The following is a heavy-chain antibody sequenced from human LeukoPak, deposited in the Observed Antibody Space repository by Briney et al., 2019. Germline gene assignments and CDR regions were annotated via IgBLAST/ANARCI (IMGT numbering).Heavy chain of an antibody. D-gene: IGHD6-13*01. Sequence: SETLSLTCAVYGESFSGYFWNWIRQPPGKGLEWIGEINHSGSTSNHNPSLKSRVTMSVDTSKNQFSLKLSSVTAADTAVYYCARGAAAGLFDYWGQGTLVTVSS. CDR2: INHSGSTS. V-gene: IGHV4-34*01. CDR3: ARGAAAGLFDY. CDR1: GESFSGYF. J-gene: IGHJ4*02.